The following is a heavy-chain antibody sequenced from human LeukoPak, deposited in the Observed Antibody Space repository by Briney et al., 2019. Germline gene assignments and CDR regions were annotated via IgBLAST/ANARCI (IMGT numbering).Heavy chain of an antibody. D-gene: IGHD3-22*01. Sequence: GGSLRLSCAASGFTFSDYWMTWVRQAPGKGLEWVANIKQDGSDKHYVDSVKGRFIISRDNAKNSLYLQMNSLRAEDTAVYYCAKDLMIVPRAWFDPWGQGTLVTVSS. CDR2: IKQDGSDK. CDR3: AKDLMIVPRAWFDP. V-gene: IGHV3-7*01. CDR1: GFTFSDYW. J-gene: IGHJ5*02.